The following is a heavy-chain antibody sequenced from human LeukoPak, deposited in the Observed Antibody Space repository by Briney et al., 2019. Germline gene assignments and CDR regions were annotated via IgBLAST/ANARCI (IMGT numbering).Heavy chain of an antibody. J-gene: IGHJ3*02. CDR2: ISGSGGST. Sequence: GGSLRLSCAASGFTFSSYAMSWVRQAPGKGLEWVSAISGSGGSTYYADSVKGRFTISRDNSKNTLYLQMNSLRAEDTAVYYCAKDDLGITMVRGVIRDAFDIWGQGTMVTVSS. CDR1: GFTFSSYA. CDR3: AKDDLGITMVRGVIRDAFDI. D-gene: IGHD3-10*01. V-gene: IGHV3-23*01.